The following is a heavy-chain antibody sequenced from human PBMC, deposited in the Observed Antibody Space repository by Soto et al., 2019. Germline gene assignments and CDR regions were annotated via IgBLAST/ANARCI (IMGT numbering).Heavy chain of an antibody. D-gene: IGHD1-26*01. CDR3: ARAQGWIVGASAGYYDGMDV. Sequence: SETLSLTCTVSGGTISSYCWSWIRQPPGKGLEWIGYSYYSGSTNYNSSLKGRVTISVETSKTQFSLKLSSVTAADTAVYYCARAQGWIVGASAGYYDGMDVWGQGTTDTVSS. J-gene: IGHJ6*02. CDR1: GGTISSYC. V-gene: IGHV4-59*01. CDR2: SYYSGST.